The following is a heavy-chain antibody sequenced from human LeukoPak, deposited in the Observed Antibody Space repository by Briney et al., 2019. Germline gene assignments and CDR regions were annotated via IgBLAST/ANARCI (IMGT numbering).Heavy chain of an antibody. Sequence: SQTLSLTCAVSGGSISSGGYSWSWIRQPPGKGLEWIGYIYHSGSTYYNPSLKSRVTISVDRSKNQFSLNLSSVTAADTAVYYCARVGATPWDFDYWGQGTLVTVSS. CDR3: ARVGATPWDFDY. J-gene: IGHJ4*02. CDR2: IYHSGST. CDR1: GGSISSGGYS. V-gene: IGHV4-30-2*01. D-gene: IGHD1-26*01.